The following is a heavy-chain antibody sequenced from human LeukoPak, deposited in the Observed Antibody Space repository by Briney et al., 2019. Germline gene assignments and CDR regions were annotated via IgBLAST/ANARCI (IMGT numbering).Heavy chain of an antibody. CDR3: AKDSGLFGSSWPFDI. CDR1: GFTFDDYA. J-gene: IGHJ3*02. CDR2: ISWNSGSI. V-gene: IGHV3-9*03. Sequence: PGGSLRLSCAASGFTFDDYAMHWVRQAPGKGLEWVSGISWNSGSIGYADSVKGRFTISRDNAKNSLYLQMNSLRAEDMALYYCAKDSGLFGSSWPFDIWGQGTMVTVSS. D-gene: IGHD6-13*01.